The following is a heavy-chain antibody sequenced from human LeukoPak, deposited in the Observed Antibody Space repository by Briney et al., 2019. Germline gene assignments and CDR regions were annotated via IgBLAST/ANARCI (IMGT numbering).Heavy chain of an antibody. CDR1: GFTFSSYA. CDR2: ISYDGSNK. D-gene: IGHD2-2*01. J-gene: IGHJ6*04. Sequence: GRSLRLSCAASGFTFSSYAMHWVRQAPGKGLEGVAVISYDGSNKYYADSVKGRFTISRDNSKNTLYLQMNSLRAEDTAVYYCARVYCSSTSCSPLAIYYYYGMDVWGKGTTVTVSS. CDR3: ARVYCSSTSCSPLAIYYYYGMDV. V-gene: IGHV3-30*04.